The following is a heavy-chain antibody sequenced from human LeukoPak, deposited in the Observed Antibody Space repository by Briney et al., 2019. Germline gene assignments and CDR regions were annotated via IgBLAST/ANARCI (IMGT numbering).Heavy chain of an antibody. V-gene: IGHV1-8*01. J-gene: IGHJ3*02. CDR1: GYTFTSYD. D-gene: IGHD3-22*01. CDR2: MNPNSGNT. CDR3: ARGGYYDSSGYYNTDAFDI. Sequence: GASVKDSCKASGYTFTSYDINWVRQATGQGLEWMGWMNPNSGNTGYAQKFQGRVTMTRNTSISTAYMELSSLRSEDTAVYYRARGGYYDSSGYYNTDAFDIWGQGTMVTVSS.